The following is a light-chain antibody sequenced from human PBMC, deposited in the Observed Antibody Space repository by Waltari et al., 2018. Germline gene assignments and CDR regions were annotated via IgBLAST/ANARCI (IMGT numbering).Light chain of an antibody. J-gene: IGLJ2*01. CDR3: QAWDATSHVT. CDR1: MLGNKY. V-gene: IGLV3-1*01. CDR2: EDA. Sequence: SYELTQPPSVSVSPGQTASIPCSGDMLGNKYVSWFQQKPGQSPVLVIYEDAKRPSGVPARISCSNSDNIATLTISETQATDEADYYCQAWDATSHVTFGGGTKLTVL.